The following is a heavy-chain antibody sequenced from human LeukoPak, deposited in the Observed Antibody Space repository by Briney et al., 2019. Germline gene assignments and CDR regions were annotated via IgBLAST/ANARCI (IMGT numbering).Heavy chain of an antibody. D-gene: IGHD5/OR15-5a*01. V-gene: IGHV3-21*01. CDR2: ISSSSSYI. CDR3: ARDLSTMDGFDP. CDR1: GFTFSSYS. J-gene: IGHJ5*02. Sequence: PGGSLRLSCAASGFTFSSYSMSWVRQAPGKGLEWVSSISSSSSYIYYADSVKGRFTISRDNAKNSLYLQMNSLRAEDTAVYYCARDLSTMDGFDPWGQGTLVTVSS.